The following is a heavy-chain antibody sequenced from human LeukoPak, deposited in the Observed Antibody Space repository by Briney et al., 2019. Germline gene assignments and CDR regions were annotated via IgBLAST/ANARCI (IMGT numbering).Heavy chain of an antibody. Sequence: GGSLRLSCAASGFTFSSYWMHWVRQAPGKGLVWVAVISYDGSNKYYADSVKGRFTISRDNSKNTLYLQMNSLRAEDTAVYYCARDLSYGYDDYWGQGTLVTVSS. D-gene: IGHD5-18*01. CDR2: ISYDGSNK. V-gene: IGHV3-30*03. CDR1: GFTFSSYW. CDR3: ARDLSYGYDDY. J-gene: IGHJ4*02.